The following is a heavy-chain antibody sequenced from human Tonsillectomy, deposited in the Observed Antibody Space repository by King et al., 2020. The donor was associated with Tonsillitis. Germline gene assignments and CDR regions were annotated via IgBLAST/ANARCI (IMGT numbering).Heavy chain of an antibody. V-gene: IGHV1-18*01. Sequence: QLVQSGGEVKKPGASVKVSCKASGYTFTNYGISWVRQAPGQGLEWMGWISAYNGNTDYAQKFQGRVTMTTDTSTTTAYMELRSLRSDDTAVYYCARDRGLYSRGDASDIWGQGTLVTVSS. D-gene: IGHD6-13*01. CDR2: ISAYNGNT. J-gene: IGHJ3*02. CDR3: ARDRGLYSRGDASDI. CDR1: GYTFTNYG.